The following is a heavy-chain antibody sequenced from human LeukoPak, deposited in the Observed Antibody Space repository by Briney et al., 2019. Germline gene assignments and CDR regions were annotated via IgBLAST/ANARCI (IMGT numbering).Heavy chain of an antibody. D-gene: IGHD5-18*01. Sequence: SETLSLTRTVSGGSIIGYYWSCIRQPPGKGLEGIGYIYHSGSTNYNPSLKSRVTISVETSKNQFSLKLSSVTAADTAVYYCARYTAMVPFDYWGQGTLVTVSS. CDR3: ARYTAMVPFDY. CDR1: GGSIIGYY. J-gene: IGHJ4*02. CDR2: IYHSGST. V-gene: IGHV4-59*01.